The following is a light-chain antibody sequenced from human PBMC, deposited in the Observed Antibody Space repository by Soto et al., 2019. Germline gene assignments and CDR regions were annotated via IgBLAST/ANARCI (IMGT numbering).Light chain of an antibody. Sequence: EIVLTQSPATLSLSPGERATLSCRASQSVSSYLAWYQQKPGQAPRLLIYDASNRATGIPARFSGSGSGTDFTLTNSSLEPEDFAVYYCQQRSNWPPIFGGGTKVEI. V-gene: IGKV3-11*01. J-gene: IGKJ4*01. CDR2: DAS. CDR3: QQRSNWPPI. CDR1: QSVSSY.